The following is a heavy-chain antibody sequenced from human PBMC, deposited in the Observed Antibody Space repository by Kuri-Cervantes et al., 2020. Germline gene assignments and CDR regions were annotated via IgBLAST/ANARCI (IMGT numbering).Heavy chain of an antibody. V-gene: IGHV3-30-3*02. CDR3: AKYSNHPYFDWLFTTQYYYYGMDV. D-gene: IGHD3-9*01. CDR1: GFTFSSYA. Sequence: GESLKISCAASGFTFSSYAMHWVRQAPGKGLEWVAVISSDGNNQYYAESVKGRFTISRDNSKNTLYLQMNSLRAKDTAVYYCAKYSNHPYFDWLFTTQYYYYGMDVWGQGTTVTVSS. CDR2: ISSDGNNQ. J-gene: IGHJ6*02.